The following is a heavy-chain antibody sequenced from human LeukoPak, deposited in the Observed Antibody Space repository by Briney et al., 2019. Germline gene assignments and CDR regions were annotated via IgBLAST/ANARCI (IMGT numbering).Heavy chain of an antibody. CDR1: GLTFSSCG. CDR3: AKDYSLYYGSGPYAAHSWFDP. V-gene: IGHV3-23*01. CDR2: ISGSGGRP. Sequence: GGCLRPSCAVSGLTFSSCGMRWDRPAAGKGLEWDSSISGSGGRPSYADSVKGRFSLSRDNSEHTLYLQMNSLRAEDTAVYYCAKDYSLYYGSGPYAAHSWFDPWGQGTLVTVSS. D-gene: IGHD3-10*01. J-gene: IGHJ5*02.